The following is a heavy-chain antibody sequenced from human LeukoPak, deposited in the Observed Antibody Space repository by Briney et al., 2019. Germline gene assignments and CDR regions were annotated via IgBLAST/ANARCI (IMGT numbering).Heavy chain of an antibody. Sequence: PSQNLSLTCAVSGGSISSGGYSWSWIRQPPGKGLEWIGYIYHSGSTYYNPSLKSRVTISVDRSKNQFSLKLSSVTAADTAVYYCARAPRDDGSPFDYWGQGTLVTVSS. D-gene: IGHD3-22*01. CDR2: IYHSGST. CDR3: ARAPRDDGSPFDY. J-gene: IGHJ4*02. CDR1: GGSISSGGYS. V-gene: IGHV4-30-2*01.